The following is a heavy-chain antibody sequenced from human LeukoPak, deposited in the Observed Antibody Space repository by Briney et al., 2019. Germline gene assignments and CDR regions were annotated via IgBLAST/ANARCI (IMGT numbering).Heavy chain of an antibody. CDR2: ISWNSGSI. Sequence: GRSLRLSCAASGFTFDDYAMHWVRQVPGKGLEWVSGISWNSGSIGYADSVKGRFTISRDNAKNLLYLQMNDLRLEDTAVYYCARTARHLDYWGQGTLVTVSS. J-gene: IGHJ4*02. V-gene: IGHV3-9*01. D-gene: IGHD5-18*01. CDR3: ARTARHLDY. CDR1: GFTFDDYA.